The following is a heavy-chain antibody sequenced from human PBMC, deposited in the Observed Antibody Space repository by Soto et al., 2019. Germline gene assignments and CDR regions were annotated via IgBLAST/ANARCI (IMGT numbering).Heavy chain of an antibody. V-gene: IGHV1-69*13. D-gene: IGHD6-19*01. Sequence: ASVKVSCKASGGTFSSYDISWVRQAPGQGLEWMGGIIPIFGTANYAQKFQGRVTITADESTSTAYMELSSLRSEDTAVYYCARTGIAVARPSYYYYGMDVWGQGTTVTVSS. J-gene: IGHJ6*02. CDR1: GGTFSSYD. CDR3: ARTGIAVARPSYYYYGMDV. CDR2: IIPIFGTA.